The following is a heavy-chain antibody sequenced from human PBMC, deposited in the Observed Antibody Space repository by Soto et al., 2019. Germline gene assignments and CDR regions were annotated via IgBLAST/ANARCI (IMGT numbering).Heavy chain of an antibody. V-gene: IGHV3-11*01. D-gene: IGHD3-10*01. CDR1: GFSFSDHY. CDR3: ASDPYYYASGF. Sequence: GGSLRLSCAASGFSFSDHYMTWIRQAPGKGLEWVSKISGGGTTIYHADSVKGRFTVSRDNAKNSVYLQMNSLRAEDTAVYYCASDPYYYASGFWGQGTLVTVSS. CDR2: ISGGGTTI. J-gene: IGHJ4*02.